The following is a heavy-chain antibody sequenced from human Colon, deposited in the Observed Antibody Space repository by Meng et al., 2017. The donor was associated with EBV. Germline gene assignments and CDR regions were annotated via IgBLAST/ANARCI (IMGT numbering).Heavy chain of an antibody. J-gene: IGHJ4*02. Sequence: VLVVGSGGGLFQPGGSLGLACAASGFTVRSNYMSWVRQAPGKGLEWVSVIYGGDNTYYADSVKGRFTISRDNSKNTLYLQMNSLRVEDTAVYFCARDGELVAGKKLDDYWGQGTLVTVSS. V-gene: IGHV3-53*01. D-gene: IGHD6-19*01. CDR1: GFTVRSNY. CDR2: IYGGDNT. CDR3: ARDGELVAGKKLDDY.